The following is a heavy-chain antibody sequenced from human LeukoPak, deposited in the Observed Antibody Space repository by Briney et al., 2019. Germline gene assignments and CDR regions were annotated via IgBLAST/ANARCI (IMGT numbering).Heavy chain of an antibody. CDR3: ARAGAIVTSHFDS. CDR1: GYTFTSYY. V-gene: IGHV1-46*01. J-gene: IGHJ4*02. D-gene: IGHD1-26*01. CDR2: INPSGGST. Sequence: GASVKVSCKASGYTFTSYYMHWVRQAPGQGLEWMGIINPSGGSTSYAQKFQGRVTMTRDTSTSTAYMELRSLRSHDTAVYYCARAGAIVTSHFDSWGQGTLVTVSS.